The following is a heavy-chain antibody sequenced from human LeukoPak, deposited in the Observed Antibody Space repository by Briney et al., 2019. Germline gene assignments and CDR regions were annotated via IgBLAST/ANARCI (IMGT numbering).Heavy chain of an antibody. D-gene: IGHD2-15*01. CDR2: IIPIFGTA. V-gene: IGHV1-69*05. CDR3: ARDVDSYYFHY. Sequence: SVKLSCKASGGTFSSYAISWVRQAPGQGLEWMGGIIPIFGTANYAQKFQGRVTITTDESTSTAYVELSSLRSKDTAVYYCARDVDSYYFHYLGQGALVSVSS. J-gene: IGHJ4*02. CDR1: GGTFSSYA.